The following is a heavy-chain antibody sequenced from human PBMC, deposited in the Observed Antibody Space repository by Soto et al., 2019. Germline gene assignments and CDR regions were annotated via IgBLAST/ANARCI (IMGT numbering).Heavy chain of an antibody. V-gene: IGHV3-23*01. Sequence: EVQLLESGGGLVQPGGSLRLSCAASGFTFSSYAMSWVRQAPGKGLEWVSVISGSGGSTYYADSVKGRFTISRDNSKNTLYLQMNSLRDEDTAVYYCAKRNWGGWYFDLWGRGTLVTVSS. J-gene: IGHJ2*01. CDR2: ISGSGGST. CDR1: GFTFSSYA. D-gene: IGHD7-27*01. CDR3: AKRNWGGWYFDL.